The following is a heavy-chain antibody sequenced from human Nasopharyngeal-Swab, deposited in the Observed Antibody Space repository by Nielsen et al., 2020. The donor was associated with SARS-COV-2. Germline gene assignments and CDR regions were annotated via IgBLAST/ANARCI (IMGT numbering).Heavy chain of an antibody. CDR1: GGSFSGYY. CDR3: ARTSSGRRFDY. D-gene: IGHD6-25*01. CDR2: INHSGST. Sequence: SETLSLTCAVYGGSFSGYYWSWISQPPGKGLEWIGEINHSGSTNYNTSLKSRVTISVDTSKNQFSLKLSSVTAAYTAVYYCARTSSGRRFDYWGQGTLVTVSS. J-gene: IGHJ4*02. V-gene: IGHV4-34*01.